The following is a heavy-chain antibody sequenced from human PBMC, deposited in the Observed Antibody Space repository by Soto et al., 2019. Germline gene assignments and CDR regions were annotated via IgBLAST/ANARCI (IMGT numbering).Heavy chain of an antibody. CDR1: GFTFSDHY. CDR3: ASTVAGTGYYYYGMDV. CDR2: TRNKANSYTT. D-gene: IGHD6-19*01. Sequence: GGSLRLSCAASGFTFSDHYMDWVRQAPGKGLEWVGRTRNKANSYTTEYAASVKGRFTISRDDSKNSLYLQMNSLKTEDTAVYYCASTVAGTGYYYYGMDVWGQGTTVTVSS. V-gene: IGHV3-72*01. J-gene: IGHJ6*02.